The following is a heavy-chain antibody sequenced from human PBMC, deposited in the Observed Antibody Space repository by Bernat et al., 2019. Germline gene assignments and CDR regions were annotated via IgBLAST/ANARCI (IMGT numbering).Heavy chain of an antibody. CDR1: GFTFSSYA. Sequence: QVQLVESGGGVVQPGRSLRLSCAASGFTFSSYAMHWVRQAPGKGLEWVAVISYDGSNKYYADSVKGRFTISRDNSKNTLYLQMNSLRAEDTALYYCARDPRIAVAGSGYYFDYWGQGTLVTVSS. CDR2: ISYDGSNK. J-gene: IGHJ4*02. CDR3: ARDPRIAVAGSGYYFDY. D-gene: IGHD6-19*01. V-gene: IGHV3-30*01.